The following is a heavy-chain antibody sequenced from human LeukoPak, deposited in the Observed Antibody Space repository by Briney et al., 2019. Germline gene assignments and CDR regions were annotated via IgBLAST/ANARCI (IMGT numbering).Heavy chain of an antibody. J-gene: IGHJ4*02. CDR1: GFTFSSYA. Sequence: GGSPRLSCAASGFTFSSYAMSWVRQAPGKGLEWVSAISGSGGSTYYADSVKGRFTISRDNSKNTLYLQMTTLRGDDTAVYYCASGRYSNRWFYFDNWGQGTVVTVSS. CDR2: ISGSGGST. CDR3: ASGRYSNRWFYFDN. V-gene: IGHV3-23*01. D-gene: IGHD6-13*01.